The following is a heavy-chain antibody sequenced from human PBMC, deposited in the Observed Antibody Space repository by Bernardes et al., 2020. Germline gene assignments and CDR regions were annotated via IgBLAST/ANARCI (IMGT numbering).Heavy chain of an antibody. D-gene: IGHD1-26*01. V-gene: IGHV3-21*01. CDR1: GFTFSSYS. CDR2: ISSSSSYI. Sequence: GGSLRLSCAASGFTFSSYSMNWVRQAPGKGLEWVSSISSSSSYIYYADSVKGRFTISRDNAKNSLYLQMNSLRAEDTAVYYCARELRRMYSGYAMDVWGKGTTVTVSS. J-gene: IGHJ6*04. CDR3: ARELRRMYSGYAMDV.